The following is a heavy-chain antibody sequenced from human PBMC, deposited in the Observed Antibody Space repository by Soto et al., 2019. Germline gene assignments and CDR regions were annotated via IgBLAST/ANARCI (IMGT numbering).Heavy chain of an antibody. Sequence: PGASVKVSCKASGYTFTGYYMHWVRQAPGQGLEWMGWINPNSGGTNYAQKFQGRVTMTRDTSISTAYMELSRLRSDDTAVYYCAGSMEDAPIRNWFDPWGQGTLVTVSS. V-gene: IGHV1-2*02. J-gene: IGHJ5*02. CDR2: INPNSGGT. CDR1: GYTFTGYY. D-gene: IGHD1-1*01. CDR3: AGSMEDAPIRNWFDP.